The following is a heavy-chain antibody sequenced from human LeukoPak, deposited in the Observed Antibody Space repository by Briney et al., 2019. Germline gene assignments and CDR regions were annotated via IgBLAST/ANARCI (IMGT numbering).Heavy chain of an antibody. J-gene: IGHJ6*02. CDR1: GFTFSDYY. V-gene: IGHV3-11*05. CDR3: ARDVIAAASYYYYGMDV. Sequence: GGSLRLSCAASGFTFSDYYMSWIRQAPGKGLEWVSYISSSSSYTNYADSVKGRFTISRDNAKNSLYLQMNSLRAEDTAVYYCARDVIAAASYYYYGMDVWGRGTTVTVSS. CDR2: ISSSSSYT. D-gene: IGHD6-13*01.